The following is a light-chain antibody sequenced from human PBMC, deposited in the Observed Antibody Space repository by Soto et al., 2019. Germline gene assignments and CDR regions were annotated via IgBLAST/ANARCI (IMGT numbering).Light chain of an antibody. CDR2: KAS. Sequence: DIQMTQSPSTLSASVGDRVTITCRASQSISSWLAWYQQKPGKAPKLLIYKASSLESGVPVRFSGSGSGTEFTLTISSLQPDDFAAYYCQQCNSSPWMFGQGTKVEIK. V-gene: IGKV1-5*03. CDR1: QSISSW. CDR3: QQCNSSPWM. J-gene: IGKJ1*01.